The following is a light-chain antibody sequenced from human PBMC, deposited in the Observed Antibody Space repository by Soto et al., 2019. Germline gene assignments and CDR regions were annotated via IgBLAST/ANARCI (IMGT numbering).Light chain of an antibody. CDR2: KAS. CDR3: QGYSRYAGK. Sequence: DIQLTPSPRTLSGSVLCVVTISFRTSQTIISWLAWYQQKPGKAPKLLIYKASTLKSGVPSRFSGSGSGTEFTLAMSSLQPDDFATYNCQGYSRYAGKFGQGTKVDIK. V-gene: IGKV1-5*03. J-gene: IGKJ1*01. CDR1: QTIISW.